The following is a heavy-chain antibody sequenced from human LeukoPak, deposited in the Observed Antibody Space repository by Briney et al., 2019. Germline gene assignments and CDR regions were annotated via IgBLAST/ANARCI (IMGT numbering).Heavy chain of an antibody. CDR1: GFTFSDYY. CDR2: ISSSGSTI. CDR3: AREGRYSSSWYNDY. V-gene: IGHV3-11*04. Sequence: GGSLRLSCAASGFTFSDYYMSRIRQAPGKGLEWVSYISSSGSTIYYADSVKGRFTISRDNAKNSLYLQMNSRRAEDTAVYYCAREGRYSSSWYNDYWGQGTLVTVSS. D-gene: IGHD6-13*01. J-gene: IGHJ4*02.